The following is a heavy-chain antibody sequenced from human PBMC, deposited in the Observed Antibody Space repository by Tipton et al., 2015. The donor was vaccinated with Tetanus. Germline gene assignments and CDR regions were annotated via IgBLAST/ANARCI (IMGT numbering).Heavy chain of an antibody. D-gene: IGHD5-18*01. J-gene: IGHJ2*01. Sequence: AGLVKPSETLSLTCAVYGGAFSGHYWTWIRQAPGKGLEWIGEINHSGSTTYSPSFKSRVTISVDTPKNQFSLKLTSLTVADTAVYYCARGGSYSYGPRGFDLWGRGTLVTVSS. CDR1: GGAFSGHY. CDR3: ARGGSYSYGPRGFDL. CDR2: INHSGST. V-gene: IGHV4-34*01.